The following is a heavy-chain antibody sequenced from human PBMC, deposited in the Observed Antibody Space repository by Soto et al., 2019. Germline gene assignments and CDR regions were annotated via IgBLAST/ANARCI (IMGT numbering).Heavy chain of an antibody. CDR2: IKSKTDGGTT. Sequence: EVQLVESGGGLVQPGGSLRLSCAASGFTFSNAWMSWVRQAPGKGLEWVGRIKSKTDGGTTDYAAPVKGRFTNSRDDSKNTLYRQMNSLKTEDTAVYYYTTLYYYILTGYTDAFDIWGQGTMVTVSS. CDR3: TTLYYYILTGYTDAFDI. D-gene: IGHD3-9*01. V-gene: IGHV3-15*01. J-gene: IGHJ3*02. CDR1: GFTFSNAW.